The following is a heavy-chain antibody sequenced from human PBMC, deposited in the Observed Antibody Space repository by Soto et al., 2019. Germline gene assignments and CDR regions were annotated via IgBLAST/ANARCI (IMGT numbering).Heavy chain of an antibody. V-gene: IGHV1-18*04. CDR3: ARDSRPYYDFWSGPYYGMDV. CDR2: ISAYNGNT. J-gene: IGHJ6*02. Sequence: ASVKVSCKASGYTFTSYGISWVRQAPGQGLEWMGWISAYNGNTNYAQKLQGRVTMTTDTSTSTAYMELRSLRSDDTAVYYCARDSRPYYDFWSGPYYGMDVRGQGTTVTVSS. D-gene: IGHD3-3*01. CDR1: GYTFTSYG.